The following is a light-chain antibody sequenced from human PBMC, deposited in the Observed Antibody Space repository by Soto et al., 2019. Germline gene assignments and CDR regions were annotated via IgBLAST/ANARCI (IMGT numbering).Light chain of an antibody. CDR3: QQYNNWPLT. CDR2: DAS. CDR1: QSIGRW. J-gene: IGKJ4*01. V-gene: IGKV1-5*01. Sequence: DIQMTQSPSTLSASVGDRVTITCRASQSIGRWLAWYQQKPGKAPRLLIYDASSLESGVPSRFSGSGSGTEFTLTISSLQSEDFAVYYCQQYNNWPLTFGGGTKVDI.